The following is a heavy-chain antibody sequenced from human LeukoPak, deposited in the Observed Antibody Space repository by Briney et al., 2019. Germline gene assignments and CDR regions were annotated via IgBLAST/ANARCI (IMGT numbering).Heavy chain of an antibody. CDR3: AKGPRTVRFGDRHKGIFDY. CDR2: ISGSGGRT. Sequence: PGGSLRLSCAASGFTFSSYGMHWVRQAPGKGLEWVSDISGSGGRTYYVDSVKGRFTISRDNGKNMLYLQMNSLRAEDTAVYYCAKGPRTVRFGDRHKGIFDYWGQGTLVTVSS. V-gene: IGHV3-23*01. CDR1: GFTFSSYG. D-gene: IGHD3-10*01. J-gene: IGHJ4*02.